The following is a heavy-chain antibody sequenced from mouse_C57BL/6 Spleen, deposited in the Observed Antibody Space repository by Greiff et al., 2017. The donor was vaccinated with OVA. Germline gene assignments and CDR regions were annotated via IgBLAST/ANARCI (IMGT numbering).Heavy chain of an antibody. CDR3: TRSELRGYFDY. CDR2: IDPENGDT. J-gene: IGHJ2*01. CDR1: GFNIKDYY. D-gene: IGHD1-1*01. V-gene: IGHV14-4*01. Sequence: VQLQQSGAELVRPGASVKLSCTASGFNIKDYYMHWVKQRPEQGLEWIGWIDPENGDTEYASKFQGKATITADTSSNTAYLQLSSLTSEDTAVYYCTRSELRGYFDYWGQGTTLTVSS.